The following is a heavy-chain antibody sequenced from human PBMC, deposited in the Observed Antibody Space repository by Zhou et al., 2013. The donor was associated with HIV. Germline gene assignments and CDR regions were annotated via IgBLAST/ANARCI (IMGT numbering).Heavy chain of an antibody. CDR2: IAAYNGDT. V-gene: IGHV1-18*04. CDR3: ARDRDGTSDNWFDP. D-gene: IGHD1-1*01. J-gene: IGHJ5*02. Sequence: QVQLVQSGSEVKKSGASVKVSCKASGYTFTSYGFSWVRQAPGQGLEWMGWIAAYNGDTKYAQKFQGRVTMTTETLMRTAYMELRSLRSDDTAVYYCARDRDGTSDNWFDPWGQGTLVIVSS. CDR1: GYTFTSYG.